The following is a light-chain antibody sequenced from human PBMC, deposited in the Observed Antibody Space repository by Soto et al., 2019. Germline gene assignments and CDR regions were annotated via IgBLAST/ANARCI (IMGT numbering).Light chain of an antibody. CDR1: QSVSSN. CDR3: QQYNNWPYT. Sequence: EIVMTQSTATLSVSPGERAALSCRASQSVSSNFAWYQQKPGQAPRLLIYGASTRATGIAARFIGSGSGTEFTLTISSLQSEDIAVYYCQQYNNWPYTFGQGTKLEIK. V-gene: IGKV3-15*01. CDR2: GAS. J-gene: IGKJ2*01.